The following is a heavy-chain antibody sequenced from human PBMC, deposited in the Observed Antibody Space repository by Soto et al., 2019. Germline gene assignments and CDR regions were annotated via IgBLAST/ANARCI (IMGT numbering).Heavy chain of an antibody. V-gene: IGHV1-8*01. CDR2: MNPNSGNT. D-gene: IGHD4-17*01. CDR3: ARGPPGTVTYYYYYMDV. J-gene: IGHJ6*03. CDR1: GYTFTSYD. Sequence: ASVQVSCKASGYTFTSYDINWVRQATGQGLEWMGWMNPNSGNTGYAQKFQGRVTMTRNTSISTAYMELSSLRSEDTAVYYCARGPPGTVTYYYYYMDVWGKGTTVTVSS.